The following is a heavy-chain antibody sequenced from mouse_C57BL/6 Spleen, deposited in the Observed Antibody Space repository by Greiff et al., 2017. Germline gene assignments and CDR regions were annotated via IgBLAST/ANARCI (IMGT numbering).Heavy chain of an antibody. Sequence: VQLQQSGAELVRPGASVKLSCTASGFNIKDDYMHWVKQRPEQGLEWIGWIDPENGDTEYASKFQGKATITADTSSNTASLKLSSLTAGDTAVYYWTQDSAGPVDYWGQGTSVTVSS. V-gene: IGHV14-4*01. J-gene: IGHJ4*01. CDR2: IDPENGDT. D-gene: IGHD3-2*02. CDR3: TQDSAGPVDY. CDR1: GFNIKDDY.